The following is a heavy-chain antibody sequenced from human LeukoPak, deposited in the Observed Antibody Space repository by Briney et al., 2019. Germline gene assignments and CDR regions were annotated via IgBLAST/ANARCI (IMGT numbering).Heavy chain of an antibody. D-gene: IGHD3-3*02. V-gene: IGHV4-30-2*01. J-gene: IGHJ3*02. CDR3: AREAAFLRAFDI. CDR1: GGSISSGGYS. CDR2: IYHSGST. Sequence: PSQTLSLTCAVSGGSISSGGYSWSWIRQPPGKGLEWIGYIYHSGSTYYNPSLKSRVTISVDRSKNQFSLKLSSVTAADTAVYYCAREAAFLRAFDIWGQGTMVTVSS.